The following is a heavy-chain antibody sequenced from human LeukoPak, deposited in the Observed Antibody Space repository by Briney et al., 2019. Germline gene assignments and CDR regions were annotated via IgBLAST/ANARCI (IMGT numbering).Heavy chain of an antibody. CDR2: IYTNGST. J-gene: IGHJ3*02. Sequence: KPSETLSLTCTVAAVSISSNYWSWIRQPAGKGLEWIGRIYTNGSTNYNPSLNSRVTMSVDTSKNQFSLKLSSVTAADTAVYYCARSQPSSSWHADAFDIWGQGTMVTVSS. CDR1: AVSISSNY. D-gene: IGHD6-13*01. V-gene: IGHV4-4*07. CDR3: ARSQPSSSWHADAFDI.